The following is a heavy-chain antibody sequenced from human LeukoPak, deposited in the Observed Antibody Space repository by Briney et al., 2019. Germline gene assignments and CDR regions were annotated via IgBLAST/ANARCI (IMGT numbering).Heavy chain of an antibody. Sequence: SEILSLTCTVSGGSISSGGYYWSWIRQHPGKGLEWIGYIYYSGSTYYNPSLKSRVTISVDTSKNQFSLKLSSVTAADTAVYYCAASGGNDNWFDPWGQGTLVTVSS. CDR3: AASGGNDNWFDP. J-gene: IGHJ5*02. CDR1: GGSISSGGYY. CDR2: IYYSGST. V-gene: IGHV4-31*03. D-gene: IGHD4-23*01.